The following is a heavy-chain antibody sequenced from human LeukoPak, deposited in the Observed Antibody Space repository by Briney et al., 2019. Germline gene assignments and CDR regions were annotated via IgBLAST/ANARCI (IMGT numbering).Heavy chain of an antibody. V-gene: IGHV4-4*07. D-gene: IGHD3-10*01. CDR1: GDSISSYY. CDR3: ARVVYFYGSGNPLNYYMDV. CDR2: IYTSGST. Sequence: SETLSLTCTVSGDSISSYYWSWIRQPAGKGLEWIGRIYTSGSTNYNPSLKSRVTMSVDTSKNRFSLELSSVTAADTAVYYCARVVYFYGSGNPLNYYMDVWGKGTTVTISS. J-gene: IGHJ6*03.